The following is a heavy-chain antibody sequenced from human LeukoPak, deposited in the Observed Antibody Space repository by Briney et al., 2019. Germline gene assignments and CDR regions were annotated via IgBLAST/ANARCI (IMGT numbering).Heavy chain of an antibody. Sequence: SETLSLTCTVSGGSISSYYWSWIRQPPGKGLEWIGYIYYSGSTNYNPSLKSRVTISVDTSKNQFSLKLSSVTAADTAVYYCARDLDSSGWVDYWGQGTPVTVSS. CDR3: ARDLDSSGWVDY. D-gene: IGHD6-19*01. CDR2: IYYSGST. CDR1: GGSISSYY. V-gene: IGHV4-59*01. J-gene: IGHJ4*02.